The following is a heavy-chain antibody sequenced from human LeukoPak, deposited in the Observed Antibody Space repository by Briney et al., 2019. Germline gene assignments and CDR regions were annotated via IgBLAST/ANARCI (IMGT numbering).Heavy chain of an antibody. CDR3: ARDSSPRGYGGFGVGGY. Sequence: GGSLRLSCAASGFTFSTCGMHWVRQAPGKGLEWVAFINDGGNIKDYADSVKGRFTISRDNAKNSLYLQMNSLRAEDTAVYYCARDSSPRGYGGFGVGGYWGQGTLVTVSS. V-gene: IGHV3-30*02. CDR2: INDGGNIK. D-gene: IGHD5-12*01. CDR1: GFTFSTCG. J-gene: IGHJ4*02.